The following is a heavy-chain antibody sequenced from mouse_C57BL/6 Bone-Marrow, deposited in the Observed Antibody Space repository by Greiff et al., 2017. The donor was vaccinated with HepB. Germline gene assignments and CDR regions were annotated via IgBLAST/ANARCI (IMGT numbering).Heavy chain of an antibody. Sequence: VKLMESGAELVRPGASVTLSCKASGYTFTDYEMHWVKQTPVHGLEWIGAIDPETGGTAYNQKFKGKAILTADKSSSTAYMELRSLTSEDSAVYYCTSNYGSSYPDYWGQGTTLTVSS. V-gene: IGHV1-15*01. CDR2: IDPETGGT. CDR1: GYTFTDYE. CDR3: TSNYGSSYPDY. D-gene: IGHD1-1*01. J-gene: IGHJ2*01.